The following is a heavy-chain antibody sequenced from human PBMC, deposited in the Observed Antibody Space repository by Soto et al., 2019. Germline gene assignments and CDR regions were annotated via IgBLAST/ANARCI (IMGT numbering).Heavy chain of an antibody. CDR1: GGSISSGDYY. CDR2: IYYSGST. D-gene: IGHD6-6*01. Sequence: QVQLQESGPGLVKPSQTLSLTCTVSGGSISSGDYYWSWIRQPPGKGLEWIGYIYYSGSTYYNPPLKSRVTSSVDRSKNQFSRKLSSVTAADTAVYYCARERPDGARLDPWGQGTLVTVSS. CDR3: ARERPDGARLDP. J-gene: IGHJ5*02. V-gene: IGHV4-30-4*01.